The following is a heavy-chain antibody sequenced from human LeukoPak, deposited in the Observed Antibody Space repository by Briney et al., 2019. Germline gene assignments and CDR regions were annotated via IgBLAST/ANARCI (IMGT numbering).Heavy chain of an antibody. Sequence: SETLSLTCTVSGGSINTYYWSWIRQSPGKGLEWIGYIYYSGSTNYNPSLKSRVTISVDTSKNQFSLKLSSVTAADTAVHYCARGRLWFGYWGQGTLVTVSS. D-gene: IGHD3-10*01. J-gene: IGHJ4*02. CDR2: IYYSGST. CDR1: GGSINTYY. V-gene: IGHV4-59*01. CDR3: ARGRLWFGY.